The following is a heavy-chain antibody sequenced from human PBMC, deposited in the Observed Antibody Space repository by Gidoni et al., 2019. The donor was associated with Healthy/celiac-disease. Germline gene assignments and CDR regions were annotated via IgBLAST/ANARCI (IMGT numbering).Heavy chain of an antibody. CDR3: ARANYDILTGYIGQFDY. V-gene: IGHV3-11*01. CDR1: GFTFSAYY. CDR2: ISSSGSTI. D-gene: IGHD3-9*01. J-gene: IGHJ4*02. Sequence: QVQLVESGGGLVKPGGSLRLSCVASGFTFSAYYMSWIRQAPGKGLEWVSYISSSGSTIYYADSVKGRFTISRDNAKNSLYLQMNSLRAEDTAVYYCARANYDILTGYIGQFDYWGQGTLVTVSS.